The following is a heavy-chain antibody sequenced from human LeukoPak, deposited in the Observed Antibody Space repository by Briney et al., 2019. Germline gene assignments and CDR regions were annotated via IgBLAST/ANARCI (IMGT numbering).Heavy chain of an antibody. CDR1: RFTVSSNY. CDR3: ARGSRDGSGSYYRHFDY. CDR2: IYSGGGT. J-gene: IGHJ4*02. D-gene: IGHD3-10*01. V-gene: IGHV3-53*01. Sequence: GGSLRLSCAASRFTVSSNYLSWVRQAPGKGLEWVSVIYSGGGTYYADSVKGRFTISRDNSKNTVYLQMNSLRAEDTAVYYCARGSRDGSGSYYRHFDYWGQGTLVTVSS.